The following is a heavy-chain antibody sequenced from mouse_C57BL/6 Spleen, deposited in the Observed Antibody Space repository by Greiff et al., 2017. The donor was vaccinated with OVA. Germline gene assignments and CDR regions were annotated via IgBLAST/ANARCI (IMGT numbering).Heavy chain of an antibody. V-gene: IGHV1-9*01. J-gene: IGHJ1*03. D-gene: IGHD2-4*01. Sequence: VQLQQSGAELMKPGASVKLSCKATGYTFTGYWIEWVKQRPGHGLEWIGEILPGSGSTNYNEKFKGKATFTADTSSNTAYMQLSSLTTEDSAIYYCASVGIYYDYDGGYFDVWGTGTTVTVSS. CDR2: ILPGSGST. CDR3: ASVGIYYDYDGGYFDV. CDR1: GYTFTGYW.